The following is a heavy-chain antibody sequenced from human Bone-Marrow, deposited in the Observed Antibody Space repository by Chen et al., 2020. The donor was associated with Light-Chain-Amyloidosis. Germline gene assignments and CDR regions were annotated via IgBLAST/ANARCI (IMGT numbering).Heavy chain of an antibody. CDR3: ARVRKRITITKPFDAFDI. Sequence: QVQLQESGPGLVRPSETLSLTCTVAGGSTDSHYWSWIRQPPGKTLEWIAYIYYNGNNKYNPSLYGRTTVAADRPKNKLALRLHSLTVADTAVYYCARVRKRITITKPFDAFDIWGQGTVVTVSS. CDR1: GGSTDSHY. J-gene: IGHJ3*02. V-gene: IGHV4-59*11. CDR2: IYYNGNN. D-gene: IGHD3-10*01.